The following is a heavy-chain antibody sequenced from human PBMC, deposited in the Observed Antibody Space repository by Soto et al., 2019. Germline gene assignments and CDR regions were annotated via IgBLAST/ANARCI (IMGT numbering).Heavy chain of an antibody. CDR3: ARTHRGYSYGYPNWFDP. Sequence: ASVKVSCKASGYTFTSYGISWVRQAPGQGPEWMGWISAYNGNTNYAQKLQGRVTMTTDTSTSTAYMELRSLRSDDTAVYYCARTHRGYSYGYPNWFDPWGQGTLVTVSS. D-gene: IGHD5-18*01. CDR2: ISAYNGNT. CDR1: GYTFTSYG. V-gene: IGHV1-18*04. J-gene: IGHJ5*02.